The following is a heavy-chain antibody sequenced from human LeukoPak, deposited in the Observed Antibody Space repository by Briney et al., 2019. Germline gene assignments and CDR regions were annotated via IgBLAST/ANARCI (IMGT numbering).Heavy chain of an antibody. D-gene: IGHD3-10*01. CDR1: GGSISSSSYY. V-gene: IGHV4-39*07. Sequence: SETLSLTCTVSGGSISSSSYYWGWTRQPPGKGLEWIGSIYYSGSTYYNPSLKSRVTISVDTSKNQFSLKLSSVTAADTAVYYCARYYYGSGSYFPDYWGQGTLVTVSS. CDR2: IYYSGST. J-gene: IGHJ4*02. CDR3: ARYYYGSGSYFPDY.